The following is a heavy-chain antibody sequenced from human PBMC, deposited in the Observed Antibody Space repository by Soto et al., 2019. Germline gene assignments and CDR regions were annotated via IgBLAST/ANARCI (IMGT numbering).Heavy chain of an antibody. CDR3: ARGAATKIVVVMYDAFEI. Sequence: QVQLVQSGAEVKKPGSSVKVSCEASGATLNTFINYGITWVRQAPGQGLEWMGGIIPVFGSAHYAQKFQGRVTISAYESTRTAYMELSSLRSDDTAVYYCARGAATKIVVVMYDAFEIWGQGTMVTVSS. D-gene: IGHD3-22*01. V-gene: IGHV1-69*12. CDR2: IIPVFGSA. J-gene: IGHJ3*02. CDR1: GATLNTFINYG.